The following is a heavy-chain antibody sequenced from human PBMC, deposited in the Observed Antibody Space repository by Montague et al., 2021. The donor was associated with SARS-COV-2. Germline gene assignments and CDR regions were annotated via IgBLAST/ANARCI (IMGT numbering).Heavy chain of an antibody. V-gene: IGHV4-39*07. CDR1: GGSISSSSYY. CDR3: ATQVELPTITGYYFDY. CDR2: MYYSGST. J-gene: IGHJ4*02. D-gene: IGHD5-24*01. Sequence: SETLSLTCTVSGGSISSSSYYWGCIRQPPGKGLEWIGSMYYSGSTYYNPSLKRRVTTSVDTSKNQFSLKLTSATAADTAVYYCATQVELPTITGYYFDYWGQGIMVTVSS.